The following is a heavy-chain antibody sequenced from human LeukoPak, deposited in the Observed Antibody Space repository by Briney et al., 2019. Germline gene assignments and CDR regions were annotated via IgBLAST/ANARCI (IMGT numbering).Heavy chain of an antibody. Sequence: CGPTLVKAPQTLTLTCTLAGFGRGTRGGGVGWMRQPPGKALEWLSLISWDGDKRYSPALKSRLTCTKETSKRQVGMTMTNMDPVDTSKYSCPRHDSRAFDIWGQGTMITVSS. J-gene: IGHJ3*02. CDR3: PRHDSRAFDI. CDR1: GFGRGTRGGG. D-gene: IGHD3-22*01. CDR2: ISWDGDK. V-gene: IGHV2-5*02.